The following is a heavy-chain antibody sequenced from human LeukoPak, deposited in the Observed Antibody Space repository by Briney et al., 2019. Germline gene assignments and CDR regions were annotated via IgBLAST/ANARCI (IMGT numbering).Heavy chain of an antibody. Sequence: PGGSLRLSCAASGFTFSDYYMSWIRQAPGEGLEGVSYISSSGSTIYYADSVKGRFTTSRDNAKNSLYLQMNSLRADDTAVYYWARDGYRSGWYIPYYVDYWGQGTLVTVSS. CDR3: ARDGYRSGWYIPYYVDY. CDR2: ISSSGSTI. V-gene: IGHV3-11*04. CDR1: GFTFSDYY. D-gene: IGHD6-19*01. J-gene: IGHJ4*02.